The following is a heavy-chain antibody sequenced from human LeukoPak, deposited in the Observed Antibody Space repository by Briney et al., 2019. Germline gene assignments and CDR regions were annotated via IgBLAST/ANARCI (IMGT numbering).Heavy chain of an antibody. D-gene: IGHD4-17*01. CDR3: ARSRNYGTQRGYFDY. Sequence: SETLSLTCTVSGGSISSYYWSWIRQPPGKGLEWIGYIYYSGSTNYNPSLKSRVTISVDTSKNQFSLKLSSVTAADTAVYYCARSRNYGTQRGYFDYWGQGTLVTVSS. J-gene: IGHJ4*02. CDR1: GGSISSYY. CDR2: IYYSGST. V-gene: IGHV4-59*01.